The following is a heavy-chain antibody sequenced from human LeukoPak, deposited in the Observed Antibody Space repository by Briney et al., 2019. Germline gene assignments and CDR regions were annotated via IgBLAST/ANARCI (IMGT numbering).Heavy chain of an antibody. CDR1: GFTFSAFA. J-gene: IGHJ4*02. Sequence: GGSLRLSCAASGFTFSAFAMTWVRQAPGKGLEWVSTITSDGDNTYSADSVKGRITFSRDNSKNTLSLQLRSLRAEDTAVYYCAKDLSYTIGSSDYWGQGTLVTVSS. D-gene: IGHD6-19*01. V-gene: IGHV3-23*01. CDR2: ITSDGDNT. CDR3: AKDLSYTIGSSDY.